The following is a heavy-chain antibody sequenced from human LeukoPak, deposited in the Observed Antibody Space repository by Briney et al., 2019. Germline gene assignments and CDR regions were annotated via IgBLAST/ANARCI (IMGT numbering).Heavy chain of an antibody. CDR1: GGSISSYY. D-gene: IGHD3/OR15-3a*01. CDR3: ARGPWTGELYYYYYMDV. V-gene: IGHV4-59*01. CDR2: IYYSGST. J-gene: IGHJ6*03. Sequence: SETLSLTCTVSGGSISSYYWSWIRQPPGKGLEWIGYIYYSGSTNYNPSLKSRVTISVDTSKNQFSLKLSSVTAADTAVYYCARGPWTGELYYYYYMDVWGKGTTVTISS.